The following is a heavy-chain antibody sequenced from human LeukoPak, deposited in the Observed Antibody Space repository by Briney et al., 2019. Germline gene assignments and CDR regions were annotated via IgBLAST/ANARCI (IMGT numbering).Heavy chain of an antibody. V-gene: IGHV3-23*01. D-gene: IGHD6-13*01. Sequence: GGSLRLSCAASGFTFSSYAMSWVRQAPGKGLEWVSAISGSGGSAYYADSVKGPFTISRDNSKNTLYLQMNSLRAEDTAVYYCAKAAWKSSSWYPGDYWGQGTLVTVSS. J-gene: IGHJ4*02. CDR1: GFTFSSYA. CDR2: ISGSGGSA. CDR3: AKAAWKSSSWYPGDY.